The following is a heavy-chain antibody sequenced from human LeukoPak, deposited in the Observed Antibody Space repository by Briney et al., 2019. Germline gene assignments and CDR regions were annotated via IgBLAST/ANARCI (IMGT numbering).Heavy chain of an antibody. CDR1: GGTFSSYA. CDR3: ARDSRSSGSRESFYYFDY. J-gene: IGHJ4*02. V-gene: IGHV1-69*13. D-gene: IGHD6-19*01. CDR2: IIPIFGTA. Sequence: ASVKVSRKASGGTFSSYAISWVRQAPGQGLEWMGGIIPIFGTANHAQKFQGRVTITADESTSTAYMELSSLRSEDTAVYYCARDSRSSGSRESFYYFDYWGQGTLVTVSS.